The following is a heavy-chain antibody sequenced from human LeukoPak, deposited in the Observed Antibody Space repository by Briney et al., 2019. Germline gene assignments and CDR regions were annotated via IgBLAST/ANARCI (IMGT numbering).Heavy chain of an antibody. V-gene: IGHV3-30-3*01. CDR2: ISYDGSNK. J-gene: IGHJ3*02. D-gene: IGHD3-22*01. CDR1: GFTFSSYA. CDR3: ARDFYYDSSGYLHAFDI. Sequence: GGSLRLSCAASGFTFSSYAMHWVRQAPGKGLEWVAVISYDGSNKYYADSVKGRFTISRDNSKNTLYLQMNSLRAEDTAVYYCARDFYYDSSGYLHAFDIWGQGTMVTVSS.